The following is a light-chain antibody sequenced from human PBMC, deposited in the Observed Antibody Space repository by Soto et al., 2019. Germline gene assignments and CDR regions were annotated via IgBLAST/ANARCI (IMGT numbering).Light chain of an antibody. Sequence: DIQMSQSPSSLSASVGDRFTITCRAAESISRHLNWYQQKPGRAPDLLIYAASTLQNGVPSRFTGSGSGTEFTLTITGVQLEDFATYYCQQDYSTLATFGQGTRLEIK. CDR3: QQDYSTLAT. J-gene: IGKJ5*01. CDR1: ESISRH. CDR2: AAS. V-gene: IGKV1-39*01.